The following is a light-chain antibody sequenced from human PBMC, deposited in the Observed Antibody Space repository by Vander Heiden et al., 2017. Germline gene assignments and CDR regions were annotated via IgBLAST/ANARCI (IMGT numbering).Light chain of an antibody. Sequence: QSALTQPPSASGSPGQSVTISCTGTSSDVGGYKYVSWYQQHPGKAPKLMSSEVNKRPSGVPDRFSGSKSGNTASLTVSRLQAEDEADYYCESYAGSNTWVFGGGTKLTVL. J-gene: IGLJ3*02. CDR2: EVN. V-gene: IGLV2-8*01. CDR1: SSDVGGYKY. CDR3: ESYAGSNTWV.